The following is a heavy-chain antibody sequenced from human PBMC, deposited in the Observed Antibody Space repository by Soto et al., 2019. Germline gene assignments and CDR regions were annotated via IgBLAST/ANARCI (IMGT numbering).Heavy chain of an antibody. J-gene: IGHJ4*02. CDR1: GFTFSSYT. CDR2: IYYDGSQK. CDR3: TRGGGNQLGDCYDN. D-gene: IGHD2-21*02. Sequence: QVQLVESGGGVVQPGRSLRLSCAASGFTFSSYTMHWVRQAPGKGLEWVALIYYDGSQKYYADSVKGRFTISRDNSKKPMTLDMNSLRAEDTAVYYCTRGGGNQLGDCYDNWGQGTLVTVSS. V-gene: IGHV3-30*04.